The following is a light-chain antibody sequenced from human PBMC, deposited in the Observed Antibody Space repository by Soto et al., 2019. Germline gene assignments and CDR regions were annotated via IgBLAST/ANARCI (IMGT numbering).Light chain of an antibody. V-gene: IGKV3-20*01. CDR2: GAS. Sequence: EIVLTQSPGTLSVSPGDRVTLSCRASQSVDINLAWYQQRAGQAPRLLVYGASTKATDMPGRFSGSGSGTDFTLTISRLEPEDFAVYYCQQYGSSGTFGQGTKV. CDR1: QSVDIN. CDR3: QQYGSSGT. J-gene: IGKJ1*01.